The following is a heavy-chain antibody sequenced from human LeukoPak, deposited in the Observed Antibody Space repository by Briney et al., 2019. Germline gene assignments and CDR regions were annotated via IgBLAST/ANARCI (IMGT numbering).Heavy chain of an antibody. CDR2: IRSKAYGETA. V-gene: IGHV3-49*03. Sequence: GGSLRLSCTASGFTFGDYAMSWIRQAPGKGLEWVGFIRSKAYGETADYAASVKGRFTISRDDSKAIAYLQMNSLKTEDTAVYYCTRDGRSGYYYYWGQGTLVTVSS. J-gene: IGHJ4*02. D-gene: IGHD3-22*01. CDR1: GFTFGDYA. CDR3: TRDGRSGYYYY.